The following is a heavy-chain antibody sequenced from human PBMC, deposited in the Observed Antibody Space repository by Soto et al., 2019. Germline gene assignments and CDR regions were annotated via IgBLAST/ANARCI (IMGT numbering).Heavy chain of an antibody. CDR2: IYHSGST. CDR1: GGSISSGNW. CDR3: ARHLGEGYFDY. J-gene: IGHJ4*02. V-gene: IGHV4-4*02. Sequence: SETLSLTCAVSGGSISSGNWWNWVRQSPGKGLEWIGEIYHSGSTNYNPSLKSQVTISVDTSKNHFSLKVSSVTAADTAVYYCARHLGEGYFDYWGQGTRVTVS.